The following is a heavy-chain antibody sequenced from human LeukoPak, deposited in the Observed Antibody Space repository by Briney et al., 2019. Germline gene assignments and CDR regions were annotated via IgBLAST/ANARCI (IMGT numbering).Heavy chain of an antibody. J-gene: IGHJ5*02. Sequence: PSETLSLTCAVYGGSFSGYYWSWIRQPPGKGLEWIGEINHSGSTNYNPSLKSRVTISVDTSKNQFSLKLSSVTAADTAVYYCASVNDYGDYAAASGNWLDPWGQGTLVTVSS. CDR1: GGSFSGYY. D-gene: IGHD4-17*01. V-gene: IGHV4-34*01. CDR2: INHSGST. CDR3: ASVNDYGDYAAASGNWLDP.